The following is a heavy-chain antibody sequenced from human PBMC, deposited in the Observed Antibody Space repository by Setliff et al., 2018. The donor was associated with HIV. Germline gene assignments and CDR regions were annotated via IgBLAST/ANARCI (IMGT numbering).Heavy chain of an antibody. D-gene: IGHD5-12*01. CDR2: IFYTGDTT. CDR3: ARERVATMLWGLNY. V-gene: IGHV3-48*01. J-gene: IGHJ4*02. Sequence: PVGSLRLSCAASGFTFSDYSMNWVRQAPGKGLEWLSYIFYTGDTTYYADSAKGRFTMSRDNAKNSVYLQMNSLRAEDTAVYYCARERVATMLWGLNYWGQGALVTVSS. CDR1: GFTFSDYS.